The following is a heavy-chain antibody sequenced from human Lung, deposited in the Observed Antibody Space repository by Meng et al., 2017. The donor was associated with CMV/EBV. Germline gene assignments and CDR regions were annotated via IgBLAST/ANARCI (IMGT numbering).Heavy chain of an antibody. CDR1: EFTFSNYA. J-gene: IGHJ4*02. V-gene: IGHV3-23*01. D-gene: IGHD6-13*01. CDR3: AKAFSASWYREYYDY. Sequence: GESXKISCAASEFTFSNYAMSWVRQAPGRGLEWVSAITASGGSTYYTDSVKGRFTVSRDNSKNTLYLQMNNLRAEDTAVFYCAKAFSASWYREYYDYWGQGALVTVSS. CDR2: ITASGGST.